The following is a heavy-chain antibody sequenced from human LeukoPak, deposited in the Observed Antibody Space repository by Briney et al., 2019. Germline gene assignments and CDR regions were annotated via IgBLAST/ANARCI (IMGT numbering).Heavy chain of an antibody. CDR3: AKAGFSSSWSKPDNWFDP. CDR2: ISGSGGST. Sequence: GGSLRLSCAASGFTFSSYGLSWVRQAPGKGLGWVSAISGSGGSTYYADSVKGRFTISRDNSKNTLYLRMNSLRAEDTAVYYCAKAGFSSSWSKPDNWFDPWGQGTLVTVSS. D-gene: IGHD6-13*01. CDR1: GFTFSSYG. J-gene: IGHJ5*02. V-gene: IGHV3-23*01.